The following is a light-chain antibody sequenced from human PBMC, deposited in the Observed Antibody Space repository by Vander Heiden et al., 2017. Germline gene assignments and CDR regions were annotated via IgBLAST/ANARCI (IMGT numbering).Light chain of an antibody. V-gene: IGKV4-1*01. Sequence: DLVMTPSPVSLAVSLGERATLHCKSSQSISYSSNQKNNIAWYQQKPGQRHELLIYWEATRESGGPDRFRGSGAGTEFTLTISSLQAEDVAVEYCQQYYSTRMYTFGQGTKLEIK. CDR1: QSISYSSNQKNN. J-gene: IGKJ2*01. CDR3: QQYYSTRMYT. CDR2: WEA.